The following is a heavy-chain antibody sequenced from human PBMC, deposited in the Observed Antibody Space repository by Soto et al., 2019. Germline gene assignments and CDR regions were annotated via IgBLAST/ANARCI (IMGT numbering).Heavy chain of an antibody. V-gene: IGHV3-30-3*01. CDR3: ARDSSYAMDV. CDR1: GFTFSSYA. J-gene: IGHJ6*02. Sequence: QVQLVESGGGVVQPGRSLRLSCAASGFTFSSYAMHWVHQAPGKGLEWVAVISYDGTNKYYADPVKGRFTISRDNSKNTLDLQMNSLRAEDTAVYYCARDSSYAMDVWGQGTTVTVSS. CDR2: ISYDGTNK. D-gene: IGHD2-2*01.